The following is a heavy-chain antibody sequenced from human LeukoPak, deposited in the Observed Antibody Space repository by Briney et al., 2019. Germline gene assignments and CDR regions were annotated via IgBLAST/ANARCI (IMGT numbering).Heavy chain of an antibody. J-gene: IGHJ5*02. CDR2: MNPNSGNT. CDR3: ARGHGWFDP. CDR1: GYTFTSYD. Sequence: ASVKDTCKASGYTFTSYDINWVRQASGHALEWMGWMNPNSGNTGYAQKFQGRVTMTRNTSISTAYMELSSLRSEDTAVYYCARGHGWFDPWGQGTLVTVSS. V-gene: IGHV1-8*01.